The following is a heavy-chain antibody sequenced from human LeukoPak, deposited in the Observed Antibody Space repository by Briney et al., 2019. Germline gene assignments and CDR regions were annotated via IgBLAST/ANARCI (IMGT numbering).Heavy chain of an antibody. J-gene: IGHJ6*02. CDR2: ISSSGSST. D-gene: IGHD6-13*01. CDR3: ARDSSSWYYYYYSMDV. CDR1: GFTFSNYE. Sequence: TGGSLRLSCATSGFTFSNYEMSWVRQTPGKGLEWVSYISSSGSSTYYADSVKGRFTISRDNVKSSLCLQMDSLRAGDTAVYYCARDSSSWYYYYYSMDVWGQGTTVTVSS. V-gene: IGHV3-48*03.